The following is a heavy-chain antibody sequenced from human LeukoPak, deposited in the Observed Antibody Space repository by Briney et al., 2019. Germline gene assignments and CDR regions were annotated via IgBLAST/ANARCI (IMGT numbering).Heavy chain of an antibody. CDR3: ARGGYSGQSDY. D-gene: IGHD5-12*01. CDR2: IYYSGST. V-gene: IGHV4-31*03. CDR1: VGSISSGGYY. Sequence: PSETLSLTCTVSVGSISSGGYYWSWIRQHPGKGLEWIGYIYYSGSTYYNPSLKSRVTISVDTSKNQFSLKLSSVTAADTAVYYCARGGYSGQSDYWGQGTLVTVSS. J-gene: IGHJ4*02.